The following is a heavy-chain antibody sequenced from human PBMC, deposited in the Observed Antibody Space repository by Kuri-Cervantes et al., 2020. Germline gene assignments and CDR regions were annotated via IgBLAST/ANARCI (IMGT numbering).Heavy chain of an antibody. D-gene: IGHD3-9*01. Sequence: ASVKVSCKASGYTFTSYGISWVRQAPGQGLEWMGWISTYNGNTNYAQKLQGRVTMTTDTSTSTAYMELRSLRSDDTAVYYCARARSLRYFDGGDYFDYWGQGTLVTVSS. CDR2: ISTYNGNT. CDR1: GYTFTSYG. V-gene: IGHV1-18*01. CDR3: ARARSLRYFDGGDYFDY. J-gene: IGHJ4*02.